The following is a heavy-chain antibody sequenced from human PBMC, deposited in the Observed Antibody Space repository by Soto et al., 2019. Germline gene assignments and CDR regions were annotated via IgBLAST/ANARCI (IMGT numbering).Heavy chain of an antibody. D-gene: IGHD3-10*01. CDR3: ARVDMLLWFGELEWYFAY. V-gene: IGHV3-20*01. Sequence: LRLSCAASGFTFDDYGMSWVRQAPGKGLEWVSGINWNGGSTGYADSVKGRFTISRDNAKNSLYLQMNSLRAEDTALYHCARVDMLLWFGELEWYFAYWGQGTLVTVSS. CDR1: GFTFDDYG. J-gene: IGHJ4*02. CDR2: INWNGGST.